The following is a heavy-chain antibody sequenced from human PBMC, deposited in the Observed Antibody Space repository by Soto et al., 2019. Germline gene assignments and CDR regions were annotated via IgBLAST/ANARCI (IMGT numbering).Heavy chain of an antibody. CDR2: ISGSGTIT. CDR3: AEWARYCSGADCRA. Sequence: EVQLLESGGGLVQPGGSLRLSCAASGFPFSSRAMRWVRQAPGKGLEWVSAISGSGTITYYADSVKGRFTISRDTSKNRLYLQMNSLRADDTAVYYCAEWARYCSGADCRAWGQGTLVTVSS. V-gene: IGHV3-23*01. CDR1: GFPFSSRA. D-gene: IGHD2-15*01. J-gene: IGHJ5*02.